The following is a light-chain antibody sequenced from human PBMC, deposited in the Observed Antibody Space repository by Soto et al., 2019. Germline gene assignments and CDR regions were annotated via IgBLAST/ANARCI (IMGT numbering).Light chain of an antibody. CDR3: QQDDNPSIT. V-gene: IGKV1-33*01. J-gene: IGKJ5*01. Sequence: DIQRTQNASTLSASVGDRAAIRCLASQSISSWLAWYQQKPGKAPKLLIYDASNLETGVPSRFSGSGSGTDFTFTISSLQPEDIAPYYCQQDDNPSITFAQGTRLENK. CDR2: DAS. CDR1: QSISSW.